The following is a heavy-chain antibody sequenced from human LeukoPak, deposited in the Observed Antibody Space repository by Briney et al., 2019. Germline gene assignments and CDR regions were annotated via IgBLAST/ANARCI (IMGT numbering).Heavy chain of an antibody. CDR2: IIPILGIA. CDR3: ARDYYDQTDYYYYYGMDV. D-gene: IGHD3-22*01. CDR1: GGTFSSYA. Sequence: SVKVSCKASGGTFSSYAISWVRQAPGQGLEWMGGIIPILGIANYAQKFQGRVTITADKSTSTAYMELSSLRSEDTAVYYCARDYYDQTDYYYYYGMDVWGQGTTVTVSS. V-gene: IGHV1-69*10. J-gene: IGHJ6*02.